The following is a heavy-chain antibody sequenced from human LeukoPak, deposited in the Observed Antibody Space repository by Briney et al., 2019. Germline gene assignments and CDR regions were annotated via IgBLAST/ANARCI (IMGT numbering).Heavy chain of an antibody. D-gene: IGHD3/OR15-3a*01. CDR2: INHSGST. CDR1: GGSFSGYY. J-gene: IGHJ4*02. V-gene: IGHV4-34*01. Sequence: PSETLSLTCAVYGGSFSGYYWSWVRQPPGKGLEWIGEINHSGSTNYNPSLKSRVTISVDTSKNQFSLKLSSVTAADTAVYYCARQTGSGLFILPGGQGTLVTVSS. CDR3: ARQTGSGLFILP.